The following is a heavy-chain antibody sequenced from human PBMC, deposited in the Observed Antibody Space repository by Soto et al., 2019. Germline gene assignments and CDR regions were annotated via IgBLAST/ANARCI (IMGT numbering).Heavy chain of an antibody. CDR1: GGSISSSSYY. J-gene: IGHJ4*02. V-gene: IGHV4-39*01. CDR2: IYYSGST. Sequence: NPSETLSLTCTVSGGSISSSSYYWGWIRQPPGKGLEWIGSIYYSGSTYYKPSLKSRVTISVDTSKKQFSLKLSSVTAADTAVYYCASYTVTTLGFDYWGQGTLVTVSS. D-gene: IGHD4-17*01. CDR3: ASYTVTTLGFDY.